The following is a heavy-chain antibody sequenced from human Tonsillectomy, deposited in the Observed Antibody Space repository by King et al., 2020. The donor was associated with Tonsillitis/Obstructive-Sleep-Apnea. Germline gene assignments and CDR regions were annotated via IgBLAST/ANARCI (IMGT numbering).Heavy chain of an antibody. CDR3: ARGSRDVYYYYYMDV. CDR2: ISSSSSYT. Sequence: VQLVESGGGLVKPGGSLRLSCAASGFTFSDYSMTWIRQAPGKGLEWVSYISSSSSYTNYADSVKGRFTISRDNAKNSLYLQMNSLRAEDTAVYYCARGSRDVYYYYYMDVWGKGTTVTVSS. J-gene: IGHJ6*03. V-gene: IGHV3-11*05. CDR1: GFTFSDYS.